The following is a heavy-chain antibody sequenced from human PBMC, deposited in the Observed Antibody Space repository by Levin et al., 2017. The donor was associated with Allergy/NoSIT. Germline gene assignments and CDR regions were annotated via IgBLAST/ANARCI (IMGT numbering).Heavy chain of an antibody. CDR1: GFTVSSNY. CDR2: IYRGVTT. D-gene: IGHD3-10*01. Sequence: GGSLRLSCAASGFTVSSNYMSWVRQAPGKGLEWVSLIYRGVTTYYADSVKGRFTISRDNSNNTLYLQMNSLRAEDTAVYYCARRYYGLGTYYMDVWGKGTTVTVAS. J-gene: IGHJ6*03. CDR3: ARRYYGLGTYYMDV. V-gene: IGHV3-66*01.